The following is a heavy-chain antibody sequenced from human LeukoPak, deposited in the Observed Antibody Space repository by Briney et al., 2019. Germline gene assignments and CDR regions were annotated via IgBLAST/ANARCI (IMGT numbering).Heavy chain of an antibody. Sequence: GASVKVSCKACGGSFSIYAISWVRQAPGQGLEWMGRIIPIFGIATYEQKFQGRVTITADTYTSTAYMELSSLRSEDTAVYYCAKDRGQLLQVPYGMDVWGQGTTVTVSS. D-gene: IGHD2-2*01. CDR1: GGSFSIYA. CDR3: AKDRGQLLQVPYGMDV. V-gene: IGHV1-69*04. CDR2: IIPIFGIA. J-gene: IGHJ6*02.